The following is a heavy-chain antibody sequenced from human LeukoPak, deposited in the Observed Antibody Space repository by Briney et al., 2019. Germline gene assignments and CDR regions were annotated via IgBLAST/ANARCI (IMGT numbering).Heavy chain of an antibody. CDR1: GFTFSSYA. Sequence: GGSLRLSCAASGFTFSSYAMRWVRQAPGKGLEWVAVISYDGSNKYYADSVKGRFTISRDNSKNTLYLQMNSLRAEDTAVYYCARGRIVVVAVDAFDIWGQGTMVTVSS. CDR3: ARGRIVVVAVDAFDI. D-gene: IGHD2-15*01. V-gene: IGHV3-30*04. J-gene: IGHJ3*02. CDR2: ISYDGSNK.